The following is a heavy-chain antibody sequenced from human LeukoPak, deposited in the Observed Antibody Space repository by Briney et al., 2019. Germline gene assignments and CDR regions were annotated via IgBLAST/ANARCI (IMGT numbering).Heavy chain of an antibody. J-gene: IGHJ4*02. CDR3: ARGVYGPFDY. D-gene: IGHD6-13*01. V-gene: IGHV4-59*01. Sequence: TSETLSLTCTVSGGSISSYYWRWIRQPPGKGLEWIGYIYYSGSTNYNPSLKSRVTISVDTSKNQFSLKLSSVTAADTAVYYCARGVYGPFDYWGQGTLVTVSS. CDR2: IYYSGST. CDR1: GGSISSYY.